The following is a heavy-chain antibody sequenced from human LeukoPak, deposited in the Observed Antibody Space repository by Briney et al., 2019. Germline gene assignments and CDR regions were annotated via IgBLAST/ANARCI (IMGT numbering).Heavy chain of an antibody. Sequence: PSETLSLTCTISGGSITGSSYYWAWIRQYPGKGLGWIGNIYYSGSTYYNSSLKSRVTISIDTSKNHFSLRLTSVTASDTAVYFCTRGSYDVLTGRSTLGEYWGQGTLVAVSS. CDR2: IYYSGST. CDR1: GGSITGSSYY. CDR3: TRGSYDVLTGRSTLGEY. V-gene: IGHV4-39*02. J-gene: IGHJ4*02. D-gene: IGHD3-9*01.